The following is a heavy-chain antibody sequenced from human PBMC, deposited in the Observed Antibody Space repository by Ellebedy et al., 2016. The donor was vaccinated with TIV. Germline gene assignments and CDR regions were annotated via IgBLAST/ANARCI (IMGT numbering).Heavy chain of an antibody. CDR3: AREGTMIALEVFYFDY. V-gene: IGHV3-30-3*01. Sequence: GESLKISCAASGFTFSSYAMHWVRQAPGKGLEWVAVISYDGNNKYYADSVKGRFTISRDNSKNTLYLQMNSLRAEDTAVYYCAREGTMIALEVFYFDYWGQGTLVTVSS. CDR2: ISYDGNNK. J-gene: IGHJ4*02. CDR1: GFTFSSYA. D-gene: IGHD3-22*01.